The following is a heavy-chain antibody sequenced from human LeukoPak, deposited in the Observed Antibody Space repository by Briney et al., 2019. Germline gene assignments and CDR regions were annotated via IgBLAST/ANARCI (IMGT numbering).Heavy chain of an antibody. CDR2: IYTSGST. CDR3: ARTRRYYYDTPGYFQH. J-gene: IGHJ1*01. Sequence: PSETLSLTCTVSGGSISSGSYYWSWIRQPAGKGLEWIGRIYTSGSTNYNPSLKSRVTISVDTSKNQFSLKLSSVTAADTAVYYCARTRRYYYDTPGYFQHWGQGTLVTVSS. V-gene: IGHV4-61*02. D-gene: IGHD3-22*01. CDR1: GGSISSGSYY.